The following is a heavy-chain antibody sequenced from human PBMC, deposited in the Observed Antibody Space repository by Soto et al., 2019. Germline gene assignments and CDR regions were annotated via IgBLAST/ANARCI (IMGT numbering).Heavy chain of an antibody. CDR2: IIPFFGTP. V-gene: IGHV1-69*01. D-gene: IGHD4-17*01. Sequence: QVQLVQSGAEVRQPGSSVRVSCKSSGDTFNNYAINWVRQAPGQGLEWVGGIIPFFGTPNYAESFQGRVTISADEATSTVYMTLSSLRSEDTAMYYCARVGVTLTPMSYFDLWGQGSPVTVSP. J-gene: IGHJ4*02. CDR3: ARVGVTLTPMSYFDL. CDR1: GDTFNNYA.